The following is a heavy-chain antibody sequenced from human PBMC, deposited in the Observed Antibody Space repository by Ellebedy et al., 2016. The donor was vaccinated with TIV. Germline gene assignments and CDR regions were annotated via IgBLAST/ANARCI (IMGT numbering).Heavy chain of an antibody. Sequence: GGSLRLXXAGSGFTFSRHAIHWVRQAPGRGLEWVAITIHDGSSRWFADSVRGRFILSRDNSKSTLFLQINSLRAEDTAVYYCARDRRNEDVRGRGHDYWGQGTLVTVSA. D-gene: IGHD1-1*01. CDR2: TIHDGSSR. J-gene: IGHJ4*02. V-gene: IGHV3-33*05. CDR1: GFTFSRHA. CDR3: ARDRRNEDVRGRGHDY.